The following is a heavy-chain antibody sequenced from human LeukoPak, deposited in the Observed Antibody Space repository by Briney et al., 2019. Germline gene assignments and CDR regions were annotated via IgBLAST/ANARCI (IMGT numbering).Heavy chain of an antibody. CDR3: ARGPYYDFWSGYSQHGSFDY. CDR2: IYYSGST. V-gene: IGHV4-30-4*01. J-gene: IGHJ4*02. CDR1: GGSISSGDYY. D-gene: IGHD3-3*01. Sequence: SETLSLTCTVSGGSISSGDYYWSWIRQPPGKGLEWIGYIYYSGSTYYNPSLKSRVTISVDTSKNQFSLKLSSVTAADTAVYYCARGPYYDFWSGYSQHGSFDYWGQGTLVTVSS.